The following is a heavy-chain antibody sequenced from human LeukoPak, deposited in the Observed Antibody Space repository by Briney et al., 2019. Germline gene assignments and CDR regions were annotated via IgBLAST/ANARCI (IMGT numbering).Heavy chain of an antibody. CDR2: ISYDGNNK. CDR3: ARAPWGSPYYMDV. D-gene: IGHD3-16*01. CDR1: GFTFSSYA. Sequence: AGSLRLSCAAAGFTFSSYAMHWVRQAPGKGREWVAVISYDGNNKYYADSVKGRFPLSRDNSKNTLYLQMNSLRAEDTAVYYCARAPWGSPYYMDVWGKGTTVTVSS. V-gene: IGHV3-30*01. J-gene: IGHJ6*03.